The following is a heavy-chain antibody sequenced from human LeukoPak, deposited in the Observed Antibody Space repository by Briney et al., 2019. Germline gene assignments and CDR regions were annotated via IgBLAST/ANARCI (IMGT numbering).Heavy chain of an antibody. CDR1: GFTFRSYA. J-gene: IGHJ6*02. D-gene: IGHD2-2*01. V-gene: IGHV3-23*01. CDR3: AKDLGSCSSTSCYGYLGHGMDV. CDR2: ISSNGDTI. Sequence: GGSLRLSCGASGFTFRSYAMSWVRQAPGKGLEWVSAISSNGDTIYYADSVKGRFTTSRDNSKNTLYLQVNSLRAEDTAVYYCAKDLGSCSSTSCYGYLGHGMDVWGQGTTVTVSS.